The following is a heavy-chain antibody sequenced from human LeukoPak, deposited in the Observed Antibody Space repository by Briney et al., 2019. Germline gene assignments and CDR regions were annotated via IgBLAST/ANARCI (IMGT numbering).Heavy chain of an antibody. J-gene: IGHJ4*02. V-gene: IGHV3-23*01. CDR2: ISGSGGST. Sequence: GGSLRLSCAASGFTFSSYAMSWVRQAPGKGLEWVSAISGSGGSTYYADSVKGRFTISGDNSKNTLYLQMNSLRAEDTAVYYCAKVLYYDILTGYSPVGYWGQGTLVTVSS. CDR1: GFTFSSYA. CDR3: AKVLYYDILTGYSPVGY. D-gene: IGHD3-9*01.